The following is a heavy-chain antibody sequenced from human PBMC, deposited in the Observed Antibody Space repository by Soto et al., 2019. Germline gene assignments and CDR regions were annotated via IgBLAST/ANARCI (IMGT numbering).Heavy chain of an antibody. CDR1: GFSLSSFA. V-gene: IGHV3-30-3*01. CDR2: TSYDGLNT. D-gene: IGHD6-13*01. Sequence: PGGSLRLSCAASGFSLSSFAMHWVRQAPGKGLEWVATTSYDGLNTFYADSVKGRFTISRDNAKNSLYLQMNSLRAEDTAVFYCARVLAAAGNGLFDYWGQGTLVTVSS. CDR3: ARVLAAAGNGLFDY. J-gene: IGHJ4*02.